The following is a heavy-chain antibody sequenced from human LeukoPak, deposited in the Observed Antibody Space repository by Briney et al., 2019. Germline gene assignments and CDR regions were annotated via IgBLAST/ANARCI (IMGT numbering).Heavy chain of an antibody. V-gene: IGHV4-34*01. CDR2: INHSGST. CDR3: AREMRVWIQLWARGDAFDI. J-gene: IGHJ3*02. CDR1: GGSFSGYY. Sequence: SETLSLTCAVYGGSFSGYYWSWIRQPPGKGLEWIGEINHSGSTNYNPSLKSRVTISVDTSKNQFSLKLSSVTAADTAVYYCAREMRVWIQLWARGDAFDIWGQGTMVTVSS. D-gene: IGHD5-18*01.